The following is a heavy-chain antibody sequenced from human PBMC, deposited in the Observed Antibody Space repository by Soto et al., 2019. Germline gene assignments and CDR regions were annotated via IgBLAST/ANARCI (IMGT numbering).Heavy chain of an antibody. CDR1: GFTVSSNY. V-gene: IGHV3-66*01. D-gene: IGHD2-15*01. CDR3: ARGEARLSGGSWYLTDSNWFDP. CDR2: IYSGGST. Sequence: GGSLRLSCAASGFTVSSNYMSWVRQAPGKGLEWVSVIYSGGSTYYADSVKGRFTISRDNSKNTLYLQMNSLRAEDTAVYYCARGEARLSGGSWYLTDSNWFDPWGQGTLVTVSS. J-gene: IGHJ5*02.